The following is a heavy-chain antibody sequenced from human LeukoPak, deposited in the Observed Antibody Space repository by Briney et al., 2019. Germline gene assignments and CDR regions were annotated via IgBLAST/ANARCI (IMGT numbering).Heavy chain of an antibody. CDR3: ANGDSGSYSN. D-gene: IGHD1-26*01. V-gene: IGHV3-23*01. CDR2: IGGSGGST. CDR1: GFTFSSYA. Sequence: GGSLRLSCAASGFTFSSYAMSWVRQAPGKGLEWVSAIGGSGGSTYYADSVKGRFTISRDNSKNTLYLQMNSLRAEDTAVYYCANGDSGSYSNWGQGTLVTVSS. J-gene: IGHJ4*02.